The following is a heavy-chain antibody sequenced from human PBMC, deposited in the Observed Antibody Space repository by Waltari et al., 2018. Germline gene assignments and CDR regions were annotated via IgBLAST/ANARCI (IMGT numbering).Heavy chain of an antibody. CDR2: IVPVLGVG. V-gene: IGHV1-69*04. Sequence: QVQLVQSGAEVKKPGSSVKVSCKASGGTFSRHSLNWVRQAPGQGPEWMGRIVPVLGVGNDAQKFQGRVTITAEKSTTTGYMELSSLRSEDTAVYYCARDLGPSETSGYYFDYWGQGTLVTVSS. CDR1: GGTFSRHS. J-gene: IGHJ4*02. D-gene: IGHD5-12*01. CDR3: ARDLGPSETSGYYFDY.